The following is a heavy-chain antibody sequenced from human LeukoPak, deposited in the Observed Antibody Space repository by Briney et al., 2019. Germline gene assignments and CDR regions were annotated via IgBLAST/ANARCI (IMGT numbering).Heavy chain of an antibody. CDR3: ARLEYCSGGSCYPYYFDY. V-gene: IGHV4-59*01. CDR1: GGSISSYY. CDR2: IYYSGST. Sequence: SETLSPTCTVSGGSISSYYWSWIRQPPGKGLEWIGYIYYSGSTNYNPSLKSRVTISVDTSKNQFSLKLSSVTAADTAVYYCARLEYCSGGSCYPYYFDYWGQGTLVTVSS. J-gene: IGHJ4*02. D-gene: IGHD2-15*01.